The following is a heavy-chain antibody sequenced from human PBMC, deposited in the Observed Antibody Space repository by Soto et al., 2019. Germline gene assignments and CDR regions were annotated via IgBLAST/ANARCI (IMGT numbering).Heavy chain of an antibody. CDR2: ISHDGGAK. CDR1: GCTFSTTG. Sequence: QVQLVESGGGVVQPGRSLRLSCAASGCTFSTTGMHWVRQAPGKGLEWVAMISHDGGAKYYADSVKGRFTISRDTSHKTLYLQMNSLRPEDTAVYLCAKDLYGAGWYNYFDPWGQGTLVTVSP. D-gene: IGHD6-19*01. V-gene: IGHV3-30*18. CDR3: AKDLYGAGWYNYFDP. J-gene: IGHJ5*02.